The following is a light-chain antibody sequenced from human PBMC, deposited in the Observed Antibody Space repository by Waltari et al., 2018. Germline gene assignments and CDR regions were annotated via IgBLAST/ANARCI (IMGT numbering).Light chain of an antibody. V-gene: IGKV1-NL1*01. CDR3: QQFYSLPYT. CDR2: PAS. CDR1: QGIRNS. Sequence: DIQTTQSPSSLSASIGDRVTITCRASQGIRNSLVWYQLKPGTAPKLLLSPASTLDSGVPSRFSGSGSGTVYTLTISSLQPEDLATYSCQQFYSLPYTFGQGTRLEL. J-gene: IGKJ2*01.